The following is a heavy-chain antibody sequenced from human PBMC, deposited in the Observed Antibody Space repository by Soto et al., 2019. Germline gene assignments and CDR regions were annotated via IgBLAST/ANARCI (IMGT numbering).Heavy chain of an antibody. CDR2: IFHSGST. J-gene: IGHJ5*02. D-gene: IGHD3-10*01. CDR3: ARAGGEWLQSGGGWFEA. V-gene: IGHV4-4*01. CDR1: GDSISNFHW. Sequence: VQLHESGPGLVKASGTLSLTCAVSGDSISNFHWWTWLRQPPGRGLEWIGEIFHSGSTTYNPSLNCGVTISGDMSSNQCALHLNSVTAADTADYCCARAGGEWLQSGGGWFEAGGAGMLGIVSS.